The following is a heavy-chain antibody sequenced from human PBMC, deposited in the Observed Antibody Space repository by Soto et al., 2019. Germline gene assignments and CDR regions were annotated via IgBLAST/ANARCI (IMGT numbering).Heavy chain of an antibody. D-gene: IGHD6-13*01. V-gene: IGHV1-2*04. CDR1: GYTITGYY. CDR3: ARGIAAAGTSYYYYYMDV. J-gene: IGHJ6*03. Sequence: ASVPVACKASGYTITGYYMRWVRQAPGQGLEWMGWINPNSGGTNYAQKFQGWVTMTRDTSISTAYMELSRLRSDDTAVYYCARGIAAAGTSYYYYYMDVWGKGTTVTAP. CDR2: INPNSGGT.